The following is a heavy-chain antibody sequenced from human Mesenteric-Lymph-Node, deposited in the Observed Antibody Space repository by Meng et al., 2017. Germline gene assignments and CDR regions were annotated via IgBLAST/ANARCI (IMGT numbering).Heavy chain of an antibody. CDR1: GFTFSSYW. V-gene: IGHV3-74*01. J-gene: IGHJ4*02. D-gene: IGHD1-26*01. CDR3: AKELGARLPFDY. CDR2: INSDGSST. Sequence: GGSLSSCAASGFTFSSYWMHWVRQAPGKGLVWVSRINSDGSSTSYADSVKGRFTISRDNSKNTLYLQMNSLTAEDTALYYCAKELGARLPFDYWGQGTLVTVSS.